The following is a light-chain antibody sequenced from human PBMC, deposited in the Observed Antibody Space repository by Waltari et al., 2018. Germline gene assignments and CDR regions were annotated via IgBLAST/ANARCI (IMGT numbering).Light chain of an antibody. V-gene: IGKV1-8*01. J-gene: IGKJ1*01. Sequence: AIRITQSPSSLSASTGARVTITCRASQGISSYLAWYQQKPGKAPKLLIYAASTLQSGVPSRFSGSGSGTDFTLTISCLQSEDFATYYCQQYYSYPRVFGQGTKVEIK. CDR3: QQYYSYPRV. CDR2: AAS. CDR1: QGISSY.